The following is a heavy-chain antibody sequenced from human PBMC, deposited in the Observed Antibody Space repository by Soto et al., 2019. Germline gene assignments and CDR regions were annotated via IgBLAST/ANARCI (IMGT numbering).Heavy chain of an antibody. CDR3: VRTYYDFWSGSPSNSWFDF. D-gene: IGHD3-3*01. J-gene: IGHJ5*01. V-gene: IGHV2-5*02. Sequence: QITLKESGPTLVKPTQTLTLTCTFSGFSLSSSGVGVGWIRQPPGKALEWLAVSYWDDDRRYSPSLKSRLTIAKDISKNQVVLTMTNMGPVDTATYYCVRTYYDFWSGSPSNSWFDFWGQGTLVTVSS. CDR2: SYWDDDR. CDR1: GFSLSSSGVG.